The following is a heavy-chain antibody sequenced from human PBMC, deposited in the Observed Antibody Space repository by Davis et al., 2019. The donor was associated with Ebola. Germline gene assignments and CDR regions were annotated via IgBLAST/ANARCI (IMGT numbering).Heavy chain of an antibody. J-gene: IGHJ5*02. Sequence: ASVKVSCKASGYTFTSYYMHWVRQAPGQGLEWMGIINPSGGSTSYAQKFQGRVTITADKSTSTAYMELSSLRSEDTAVYYCAVRYDFWSGYSNWFDPWGQGTLVTVSS. CDR2: INPSGGST. CDR1: GYTFTSYY. D-gene: IGHD3-3*01. CDR3: AVRYDFWSGYSNWFDP. V-gene: IGHV1-46*01.